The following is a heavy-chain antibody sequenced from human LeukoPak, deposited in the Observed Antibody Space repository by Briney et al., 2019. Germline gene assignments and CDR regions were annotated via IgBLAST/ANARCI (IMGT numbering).Heavy chain of an antibody. CDR3: ARAGYSGYLPDY. D-gene: IGHD5-12*01. CDR2: IYYSGCT. Sequence: SQTLSLTCTVSGGSISSGGYYWSWVRQHPGKGREWIGYIYYSGCTYYNPSLKSRVTISVDTSKDQFSLKLSSVTAADTAVYYCARAGYSGYLPDYWGQGTLVTVSS. J-gene: IGHJ4*02. V-gene: IGHV4-31*03. CDR1: GGSISSGGYY.